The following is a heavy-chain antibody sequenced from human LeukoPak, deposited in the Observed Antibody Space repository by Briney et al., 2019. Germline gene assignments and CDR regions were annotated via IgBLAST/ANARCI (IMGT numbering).Heavy chain of an antibody. V-gene: IGHV3-30*02. J-gene: IGHJ4*02. CDR2: IRYDGSNK. CDR1: GFTFSRHG. Sequence: GGSLRLSCAASGFTFSRHGMHWVRQAPGKGLEWVAFIRYDGSNKYNADSVKGRFTISRDNSKNTLYLQMNSLRAEDTAVYYCARDWTKHTMVRGVIRYWGQGTLVTVSS. CDR3: ARDWTKHTMVRGVIRY. D-gene: IGHD3-10*01.